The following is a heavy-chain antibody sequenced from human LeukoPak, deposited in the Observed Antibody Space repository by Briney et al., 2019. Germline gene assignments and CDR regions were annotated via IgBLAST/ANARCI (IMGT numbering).Heavy chain of an antibody. J-gene: IGHJ4*02. Sequence: GGSLRLSCAASGFTFSSYGMHWVRQAPGKGLEWVAVISYDGSNKYYADSVKGRFTISRDNSKNTLYVQMNSLRAEDTAVYYCAKDSPIWFGELYYFDYWGQGTLVTVSS. CDR1: GFTFSSYG. D-gene: IGHD3-10*01. CDR2: ISYDGSNK. CDR3: AKDSPIWFGELYYFDY. V-gene: IGHV3-30*18.